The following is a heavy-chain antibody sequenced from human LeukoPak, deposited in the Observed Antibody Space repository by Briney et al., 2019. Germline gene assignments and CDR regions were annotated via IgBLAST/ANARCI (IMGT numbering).Heavy chain of an antibody. J-gene: IGHJ4*02. Sequence: SQTLSLTCIVSGGSINSGGYYWSWIRQHPGKGLEWIGYIYYSGSTSYNPSLRSRVAISIDTSKNQFSLKLSSVTAADTAMYYCARGGDSGYGWDYWGQGTLVTVSS. CDR2: IYYSGST. D-gene: IGHD5-12*01. V-gene: IGHV4-31*03. CDR3: ARGGDSGYGWDY. CDR1: GGSINSGGYY.